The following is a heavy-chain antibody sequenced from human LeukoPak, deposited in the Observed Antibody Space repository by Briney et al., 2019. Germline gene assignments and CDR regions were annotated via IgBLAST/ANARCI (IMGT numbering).Heavy chain of an antibody. CDR1: GFTFSSYS. J-gene: IGHJ5*02. D-gene: IGHD3-10*01. Sequence: GGSLRFSCAASGFTFSSYSMNWVRQAPGKGLEWVSYISSSSSTIYYADSVKGRFTISRDNSKNTLYLQMNSLRAEDTAVYYCAKLMVRGVISDNWFDPWGQGTLVTVSS. CDR3: AKLMVRGVISDNWFDP. V-gene: IGHV3-48*01. CDR2: ISSSSSTI.